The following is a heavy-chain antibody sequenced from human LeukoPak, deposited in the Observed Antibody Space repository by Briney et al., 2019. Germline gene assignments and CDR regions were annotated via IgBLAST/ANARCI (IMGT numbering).Heavy chain of an antibody. CDR3: ARDREDGYSSFDY. Sequence: SVKVSCKASGGTFISYAISWVRQAPGQGLEWMGGIIPIFGTANYAQKFQGRVTITADESTSTAYMELSSLRSEDTAVYYCARDREDGYSSFDYWGQGTLVTVSS. CDR2: IIPIFGTA. V-gene: IGHV1-69*13. CDR1: GGTFISYA. J-gene: IGHJ4*02. D-gene: IGHD5-24*01.